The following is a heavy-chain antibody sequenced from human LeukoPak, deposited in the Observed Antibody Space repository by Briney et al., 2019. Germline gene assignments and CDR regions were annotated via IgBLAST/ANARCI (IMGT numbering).Heavy chain of an antibody. Sequence: GGSLRLSCAASGFTVSSNYMSWVRQAPGKGLEWVSVIYSGGSTYYADSVKGRFTISRDNSKNTLYLQMNGLRAEDTAVYYCARDQRSNDAFDIWGQGTMVTVSS. V-gene: IGHV3-66*01. CDR3: ARDQRSNDAFDI. CDR2: IYSGGST. D-gene: IGHD4-17*01. CDR1: GFTVSSNY. J-gene: IGHJ3*02.